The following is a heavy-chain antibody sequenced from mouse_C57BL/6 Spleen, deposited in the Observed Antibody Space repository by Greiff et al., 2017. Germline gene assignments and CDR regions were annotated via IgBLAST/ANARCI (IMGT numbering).Heavy chain of an antibody. CDR1: GYTFTDYY. V-gene: IGHV1-19*01. CDR2: INPYNGGT. D-gene: IGHD2-4*01. CDR3: ARDGGLRRGDY. J-gene: IGHJ2*01. Sequence: VQLQQSGPVLVKPGASVKMSCKASGYTFTDYYMNWVKQSHGKSLEWIGVINPYNGGTSYNQKFKGKATLTVDKSSSTAYMELNSLTSEDSAVYYCARDGGLRRGDYWGQGTTLTVSS.